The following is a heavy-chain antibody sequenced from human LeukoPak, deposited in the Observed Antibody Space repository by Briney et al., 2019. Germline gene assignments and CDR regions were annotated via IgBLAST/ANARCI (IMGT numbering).Heavy chain of an antibody. V-gene: IGHV5-51*01. Sequence: GESLKISCKGSGYSFSNYWLGWVCQMPGKGLEWMGLIDPGDSDTRYSPSFQGQVTISADKSISTAYLQWSSLKASDTAMYYCARRGYYYDSSAYYYYFDYWGQGTLVSVS. CDR1: GYSFSNYW. CDR2: IDPGDSDT. D-gene: IGHD3-22*01. J-gene: IGHJ4*02. CDR3: ARRGYYYDSSAYYYYFDY.